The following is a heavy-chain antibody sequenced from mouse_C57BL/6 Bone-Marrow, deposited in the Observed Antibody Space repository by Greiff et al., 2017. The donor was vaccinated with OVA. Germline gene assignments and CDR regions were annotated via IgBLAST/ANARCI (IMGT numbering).Heavy chain of an antibody. CDR2: IDPNSGGT. CDR1: GYTFTSYW. Sequence: QVQLQQPGAELVKPGASVKLSCKASGYTFTSYWMHWVKQRPGRGLEWIGRIDPNSGGTKYNEKFKSKATLTVDKPSSTAYMQLSSLTSKDSAVYYCARGTDTYAMDYWGQGTSVTVSS. V-gene: IGHV1-72*01. J-gene: IGHJ4*01. D-gene: IGHD4-1*01. CDR3: ARGTDTYAMDY.